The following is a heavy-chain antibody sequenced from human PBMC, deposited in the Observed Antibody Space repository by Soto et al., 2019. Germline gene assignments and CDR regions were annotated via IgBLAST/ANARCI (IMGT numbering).Heavy chain of an antibody. J-gene: IGHJ1*01. CDR3: AIYDSSGSRGFQH. CDR2: IYYSGST. Sequence: QVQLQESGPGLVKPSQTLSLTCTVSGGSISSGAYYWSWIRQHPGKGLEWIGYIYYSGSTYYNPSLKSRVTXSXDXXKNQFSLKLSSVTAADTAVYYCAIYDSSGSRGFQHWGQGTLVTVSS. D-gene: IGHD3-22*01. CDR1: GGSISSGAYY. V-gene: IGHV4-31*03.